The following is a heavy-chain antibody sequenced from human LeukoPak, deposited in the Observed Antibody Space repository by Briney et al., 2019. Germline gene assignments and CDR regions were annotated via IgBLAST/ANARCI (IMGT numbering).Heavy chain of an antibody. CDR2: ISGSGGST. CDR1: GFTFSDYY. Sequence: GGSLRLSCAASGFTFSDYYMSWIRQAPGKGLEWVSAISGSGGSTYYADSVKGRFTISRDNSKNTLYLQMNSLRAEDTAVYYCAKGVFVVVTAAYFDYWGQGTLVTVSS. V-gene: IGHV3-23*01. CDR3: AKGVFVVVTAAYFDY. J-gene: IGHJ4*02. D-gene: IGHD2-21*02.